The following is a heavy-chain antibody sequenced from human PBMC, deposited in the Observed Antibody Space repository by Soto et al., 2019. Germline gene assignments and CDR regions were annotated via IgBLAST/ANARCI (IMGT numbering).Heavy chain of an antibody. CDR3: ARDVGINGTETRDYYYYCRDV. CDR2: IIPIFGTA. Sequence: QVQLVQSGAEVKKPGSSVKVSCKASGGTFSSYAISWVRQAPGQGLEWMGGIIPIFGTANYAQKFQGRVTITADKSTRTADMELCSLRSEDTAVYYCARDVGINGTETRDYYYYCRDVWGQGTTVTVSS. CDR1: GGTFSSYA. V-gene: IGHV1-69*06. J-gene: IGHJ6*02. D-gene: IGHD1-20*01.